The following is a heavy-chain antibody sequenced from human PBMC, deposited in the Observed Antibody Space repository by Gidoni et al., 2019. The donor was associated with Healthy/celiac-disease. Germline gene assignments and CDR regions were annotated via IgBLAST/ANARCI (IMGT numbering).Heavy chain of an antibody. Sequence: QVQLVESGGGVVQPGRSLGLACAASCVTFSSYGMPWVRQAPGKGLECVAVIWYDVSNKYYADSVKGRFTISRDNSKNTLYLQMNSLRAEDTAVYYCARDGDHDLNYYYYYYGMDVWGQGTTVTVSS. CDR2: IWYDVSNK. CDR3: ARDGDHDLNYYYYYYGMDV. CDR1: CVTFSSYG. J-gene: IGHJ6*02. D-gene: IGHD4-17*01. V-gene: IGHV3-33*01.